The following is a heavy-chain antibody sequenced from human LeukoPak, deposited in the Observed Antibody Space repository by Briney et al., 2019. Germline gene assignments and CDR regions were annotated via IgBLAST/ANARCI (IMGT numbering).Heavy chain of an antibody. J-gene: IGHJ4*02. CDR1: GFTFSSYA. V-gene: IGHV3-23*01. CDR3: AKDRSRGVAGSYFDY. D-gene: IGHD6-19*01. Sequence: GGSLRLSCAASGFTFSSYAMSWVRQAPGKGLEWDSAISGSGGSTYYADSVKGRFTISRDNSKNTLYLQMNSLRAEDTAVYYCAKDRSRGVAGSYFDYWGQGTLVTVSS. CDR2: ISGSGGST.